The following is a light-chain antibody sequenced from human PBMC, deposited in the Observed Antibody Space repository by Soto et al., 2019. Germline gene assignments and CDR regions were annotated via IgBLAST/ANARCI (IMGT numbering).Light chain of an antibody. Sequence: QSVLTQPPSASGSPGQSVTISCTGTSSDVGGYNYVSWYQHHPGKAPKLMIYEVSKRPSGVPDRFSGSKSGNTASLTVSGLQAEDEADYYCSSYAGSNNRYVFGTGTKLT. CDR1: SSDVGGYNY. CDR2: EVS. V-gene: IGLV2-8*01. J-gene: IGLJ1*01. CDR3: SSYAGSNNRYV.